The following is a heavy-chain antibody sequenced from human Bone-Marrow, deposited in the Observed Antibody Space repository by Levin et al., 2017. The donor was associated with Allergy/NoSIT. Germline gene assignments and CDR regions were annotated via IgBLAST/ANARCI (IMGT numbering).Heavy chain of an antibody. CDR2: IFWSSENI. V-gene: IGHV3-9*01. J-gene: IGHJ4*02. CDR1: GFIFEDYA. CDR3: AKDMGVTTASIGY. Sequence: GGSLRLSCVASGFIFEDYAMHWVRQVPGKGLEWVSGIFWSSENIGYADSVRGRFTISRDNAKNSLFLEMNSLRAEDTALYYCAKDMGVTTASIGYWGQGTLVTVSS. D-gene: IGHD4-17*01.